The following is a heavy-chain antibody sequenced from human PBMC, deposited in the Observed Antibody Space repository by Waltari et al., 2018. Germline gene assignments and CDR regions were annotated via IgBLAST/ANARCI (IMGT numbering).Heavy chain of an antibody. CDR3: ARDRGRGLYLDT. CDR2: VHGSGTT. Sequence: QLQLQESGPGLVKPSGTLSLNRGVSGDSITSPYLWIWVRQSPQKGLEWLGQVHGSGTTNYNPSFASRVTISLDTSRNQCTLMLTSATAADTAIYYCARDRGRGLYLDTWGPGTLVTVSP. CDR1: GDSITSPYL. V-gene: IGHV4-4*02. J-gene: IGHJ5*02. D-gene: IGHD2-15*01.